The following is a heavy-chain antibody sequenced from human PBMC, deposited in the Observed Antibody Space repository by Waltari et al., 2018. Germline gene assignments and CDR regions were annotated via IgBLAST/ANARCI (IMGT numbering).Heavy chain of an antibody. CDR2: INPSGGST. J-gene: IGHJ6*03. D-gene: IGHD5-18*01. V-gene: IGHV1-46*01. CDR1: GYTFTSYY. Sequence: QVQLVQSGAEVKKPGASVKVSCKASGYTFTSYYMHWVRQARGQGLEWMGIINPSGGSTSYAQKFQGRVTMTRDTSTSTVYMELSSLRSEDTALYYCASSGYSYGDNYYYYYMDVWGKGTTVTVSS. CDR3: ASSGYSYGDNYYYYYMDV.